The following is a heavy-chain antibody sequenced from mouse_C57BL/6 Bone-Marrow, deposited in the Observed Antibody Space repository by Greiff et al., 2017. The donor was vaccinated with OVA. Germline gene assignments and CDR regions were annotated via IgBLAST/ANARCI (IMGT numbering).Heavy chain of an antibody. Sequence: QVQLQQSGPGLVQPSQSLSITCTVSGFSLTSYGVHWVRQSPGKGLEWLGVIWRGGSTDYNAAFMSRLSITKDNSKSQVFFKMNSLQADDTAIYYCAKRGNLLLPYFEVWGTGTTVTVSS. CDR3: AKRGNLLLPYFEV. D-gene: IGHD1-1*01. CDR1: GFSLTSYG. V-gene: IGHV2-5*01. J-gene: IGHJ1*03. CDR2: IWRGGST.